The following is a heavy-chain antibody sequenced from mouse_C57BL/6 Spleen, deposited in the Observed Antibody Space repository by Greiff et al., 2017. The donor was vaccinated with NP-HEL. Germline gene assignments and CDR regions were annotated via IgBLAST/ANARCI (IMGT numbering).Heavy chain of an antibody. CDR1: GFTFSSYT. Sequence: EVHLVESGGGLVKPGGSLKLSCAASGFTFSSYTMSWVRQTPEKRLEWVATISGGGGNTYYPDSVKGRFTISRDNAKNTLYLQMSSLRSEDTALYYCARHYSRYWYFDVWGTGTTVTVSS. V-gene: IGHV5-9*01. J-gene: IGHJ1*03. D-gene: IGHD2-5*01. CDR3: ARHYSRYWYFDV. CDR2: ISGGGGNT.